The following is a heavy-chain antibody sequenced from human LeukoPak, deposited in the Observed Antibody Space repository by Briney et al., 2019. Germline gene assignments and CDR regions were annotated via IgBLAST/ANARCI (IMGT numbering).Heavy chain of an antibody. CDR3: VRDFRSADY. V-gene: IGHV3-74*01. Sequence: GGSLRLSCAASGFTFSTYCMHWVRQAPGKGPMWVSRICPDGTVTNYADSVKARFIISRDDARNTVYLQMNSLRVEDTAVYYCVRDFRSADYWGQGTLVTVSS. J-gene: IGHJ4*02. CDR1: GFTFSTYC. CDR2: ICPDGTVT.